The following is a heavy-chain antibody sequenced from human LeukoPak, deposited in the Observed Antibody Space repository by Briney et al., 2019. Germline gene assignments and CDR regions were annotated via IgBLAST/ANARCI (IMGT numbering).Heavy chain of an antibody. V-gene: IGHV1-69*05. CDR2: IIPIFGTA. CDR3: ARDFRPFGVYFDY. CDR1: GGTFSSYA. Sequence: SVKVSCKASGGTFSSYAISWVRQAPGQGLEWMGGIIPIFGTANYAQKFQGRVTMTRDTSTSTVYMELSSLRSEDTAVYYCARDFRPFGVYFDYWGQGTLVTVSS. D-gene: IGHD2-8*01. J-gene: IGHJ4*02.